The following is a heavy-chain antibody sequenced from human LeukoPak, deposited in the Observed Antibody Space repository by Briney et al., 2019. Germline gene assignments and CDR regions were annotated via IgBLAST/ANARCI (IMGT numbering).Heavy chain of an antibody. D-gene: IGHD5-24*01. CDR2: IYPGDSDT. Sequence: GESLKISCKGSGYSFTSYWIGWVRQMPGKGLEWMGIIYPGDSDTRYSPSFQGQVTISADKSISTAYLQWSSLKASDTAMYYCARPKEMATAYDAFDIWGQGATVTVSS. CDR3: ARPKEMATAYDAFDI. CDR1: GYSFTSYW. V-gene: IGHV5-51*01. J-gene: IGHJ3*02.